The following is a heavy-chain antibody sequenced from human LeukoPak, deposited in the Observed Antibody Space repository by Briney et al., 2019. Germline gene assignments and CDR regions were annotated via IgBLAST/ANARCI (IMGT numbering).Heavy chain of an antibody. D-gene: IGHD6-13*01. CDR3: ARGGKAAAADVLDI. CDR2: IGGSGGGT. CDR1: GFTFSTYG. J-gene: IGHJ3*02. Sequence: GGSLRLSCAASGFTFSTYGMSWVRQAPGKGLEWVSAIGGSGGGTYYADSVKGRFTISRDNAKNSLYLQMNSLRPGDTAVYYCARGGKAAAADVLDIWGQGTMVTVSS. V-gene: IGHV3-23*01.